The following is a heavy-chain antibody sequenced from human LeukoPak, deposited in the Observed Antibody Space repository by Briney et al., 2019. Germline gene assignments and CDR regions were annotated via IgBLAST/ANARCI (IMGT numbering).Heavy chain of an antibody. CDR1: GFTFSFYW. D-gene: IGHD3-10*01. Sequence: PGGSLRLSCAASGFTFSFYWMNWVRQAPGKGLEWVANIKQDGSEKYYVDSVKGRFTISRDNAKNSLYLQMNSLRAEDTAVYYCARYGAGIHWGQGTLVTVSS. CDR2: IKQDGSEK. J-gene: IGHJ4*02. V-gene: IGHV3-7*04. CDR3: ARYGAGIH.